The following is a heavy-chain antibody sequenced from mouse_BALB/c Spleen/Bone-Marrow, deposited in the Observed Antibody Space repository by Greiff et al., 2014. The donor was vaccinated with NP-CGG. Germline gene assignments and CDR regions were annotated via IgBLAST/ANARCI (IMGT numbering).Heavy chain of an antibody. CDR2: IWAGGST. CDR3: ARITTATGAMDY. J-gene: IGHJ4*01. D-gene: IGHD1-2*01. V-gene: IGHV2-9*02. CDR1: GFSLTSYG. Sequence: VQLVESGPGLVAPSQSLSITCTVSGFSLTSYGVHWVRQPPGKGLEWLGVIWAGGSTNYNSALMSRLSISKDNSKSQVFLKMNSLQTGDTAIYYCARITTATGAMDYWGQGTSLTVSS.